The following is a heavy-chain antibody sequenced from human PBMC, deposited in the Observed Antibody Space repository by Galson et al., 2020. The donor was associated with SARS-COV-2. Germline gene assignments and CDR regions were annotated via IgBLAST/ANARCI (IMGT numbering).Heavy chain of an antibody. CDR2: IYYSGTT. D-gene: IGHD6-25*01. CDR1: FGSINSLNYY. J-gene: IGHJ4*02. Sequence: ETSETLSLTCSVSFGSINSLNYYWGWIRQPPGKGLEWIGSIYYSGTTYYNPSLKSRVTISVDTSKNEFSLKLNSVTAADTAVYYCATLGDLQRLTPKWGQGTLVTVSS. V-gene: IGHV4-39*01. CDR3: ATLGDLQRLTPK.